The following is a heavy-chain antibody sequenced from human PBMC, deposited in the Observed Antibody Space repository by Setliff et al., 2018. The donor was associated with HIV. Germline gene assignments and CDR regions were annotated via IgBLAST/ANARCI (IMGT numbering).Heavy chain of an antibody. Sequence: ASVKVSCKASGYTFTSYAMHWVRQAPGQRLEWMGWSNAGNGNTKYSQEFQGRVTITRDTSASTAYMELSGLRSEDTAVYYCATAGEMATIGYSYYYMDVWGKGTTVTVSS. CDR2: SNAGNGNT. J-gene: IGHJ6*03. CDR3: ATAGEMATIGYSYYYMDV. D-gene: IGHD3-10*01. CDR1: GYTFTSYA. V-gene: IGHV1-3*02.